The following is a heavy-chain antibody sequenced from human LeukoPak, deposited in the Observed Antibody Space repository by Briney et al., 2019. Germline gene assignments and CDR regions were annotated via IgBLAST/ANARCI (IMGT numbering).Heavy chain of an antibody. CDR3: ARDNRESYYYDSSGYCPLDP. V-gene: IGHV1-18*01. J-gene: IGHJ5*02. D-gene: IGHD3-22*01. CDR1: GYTFTSYG. Sequence: GASVKVSCKASGYTFTSYGISWVRQAPGQGLEWMGWISAYNGNTNYAQKLQGRVTMTTDTSTSTAYMELRSLRSDDTAVYYCARDNRESYYYDSSGYCPLDPWGQGTLVTVSS. CDR2: ISAYNGNT.